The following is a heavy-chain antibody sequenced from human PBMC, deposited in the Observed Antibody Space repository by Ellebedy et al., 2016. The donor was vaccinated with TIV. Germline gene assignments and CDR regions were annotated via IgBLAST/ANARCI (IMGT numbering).Heavy chain of an antibody. Sequence: SLKISCAASGFTFDDYAMHWVRQAPGKGLEWVSGISWNSGSIGYADSVQGRFTISRDNAKKSLYLQMNSLRAEDTALYYCARANTAMVRRNHMDVWGQGTTVTVSS. D-gene: IGHD5-18*01. J-gene: IGHJ6*02. CDR2: ISWNSGSI. CDR3: ARANTAMVRRNHMDV. CDR1: GFTFDDYA. V-gene: IGHV3-9*01.